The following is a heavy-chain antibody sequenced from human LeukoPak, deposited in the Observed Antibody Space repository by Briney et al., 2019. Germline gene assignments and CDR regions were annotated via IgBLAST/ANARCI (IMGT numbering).Heavy chain of an antibody. CDR3: ARDFCSSTACSPGEDAFDL. CDR1: GFIVTPNN. V-gene: IGHV3-53*01. D-gene: IGHD2-2*01. Sequence: GGSLRLSCVASGFIVTPNNINWVRQAPGKGPEWVSIVYSDDTAGYADSVRGRFTISRDTFKNTVYLQMNSLRAEDTAVYYCARDFCSSTACSPGEDAFDLWGLGTMVIVSS. J-gene: IGHJ3*01. CDR2: VYSDDTA.